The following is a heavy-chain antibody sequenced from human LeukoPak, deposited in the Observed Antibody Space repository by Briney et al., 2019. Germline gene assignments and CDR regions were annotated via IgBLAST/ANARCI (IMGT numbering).Heavy chain of an antibody. V-gene: IGHV3-74*01. Sequence: GGSLRLSCAASGFTFSNDWMHWGREAPGKGLVWVSRINSDGNRTSYADFGRGRFTISRDNATNTLYLQMNSLRAEDTAVYYCAREMRGGGASSGYYFDYWGQGTLVTVSS. D-gene: IGHD2-21*01. CDR3: AREMRGGGASSGYYFDY. J-gene: IGHJ4*02. CDR2: INSDGNRT. CDR1: GFTFSNDW.